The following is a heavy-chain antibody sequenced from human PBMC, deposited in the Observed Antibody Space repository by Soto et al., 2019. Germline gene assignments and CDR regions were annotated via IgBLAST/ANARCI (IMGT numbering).Heavy chain of an antibody. J-gene: IGHJ5*02. CDR3: VKDGVARNGNWDWFDP. CDR1: GFTFRNYA. CDR2: IHGEGAGS. D-gene: IGHD6-19*01. V-gene: IGHV3-23*01. Sequence: EVELLESGGGLVQPGGSVRLSCAASGFTFRNYAMSWVSQAPGKGLEWVSSIHGEGAGSFYTDAVKGRFTVSRDDSKETLYLQMSGLRIDDTAVYYCVKDGVARNGNWDWFDPWGQGTLVTVAS.